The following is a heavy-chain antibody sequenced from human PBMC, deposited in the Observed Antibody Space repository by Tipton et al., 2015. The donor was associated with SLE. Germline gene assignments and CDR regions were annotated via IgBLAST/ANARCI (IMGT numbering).Heavy chain of an antibody. D-gene: IGHD3-3*01. CDR2: IYYSGST. CDR3: ARTGYDFWSASNWFDP. Sequence: TLSLTCAVYGGSFSGYSWSWIRQPPGKGLEWIGYIYYSGSTNYNPSLKSRVTISVDTSKNQFSLKLSSVTAADTAVYYCARTGYDFWSASNWFDPWGQGTLVTVSS. J-gene: IGHJ5*02. V-gene: IGHV4-59*08. CDR1: GGSFSGYS.